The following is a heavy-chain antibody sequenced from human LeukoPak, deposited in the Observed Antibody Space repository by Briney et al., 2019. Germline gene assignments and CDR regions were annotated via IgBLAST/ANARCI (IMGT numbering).Heavy chain of an antibody. J-gene: IGHJ6*02. CDR3: ARVERFWRRGLDV. CDR1: GFTFSSYS. D-gene: IGHD3-3*01. V-gene: IGHV3-21*01. Sequence: GGSLRLSCAASGFTFSSYSMNWVRQAPGKGLEWVSSISSSSSYIYYADSVKGRFTISRDNAKNSLYLQMNSLRAEDTAIYYCARVERFWRRGLDVWGQGTTVTVSS. CDR2: ISSSSSYI.